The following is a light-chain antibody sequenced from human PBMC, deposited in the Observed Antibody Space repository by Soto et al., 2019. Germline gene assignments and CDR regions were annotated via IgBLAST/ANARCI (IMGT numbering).Light chain of an antibody. V-gene: IGKV3-20*01. CDR3: QQYGSSPIT. CDR1: QSVSNNY. Sequence: IVVSLSPGTLSLSKGERATLSCRASQSVSNNYLAWYQQKPGQAPRLLIYGASTRATGIPDRFSGDGSVTHFTLTISRLEAEDFVMYYCQQYGSSPITFGQGTRLEIK. J-gene: IGKJ5*01. CDR2: GAS.